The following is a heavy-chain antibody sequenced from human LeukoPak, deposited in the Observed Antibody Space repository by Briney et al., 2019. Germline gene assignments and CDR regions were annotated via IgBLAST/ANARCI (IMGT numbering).Heavy chain of an antibody. CDR3: ARDPRWYYDSSGYRPTDAFDI. Sequence: SETLSLTCTVSGVSISSYYWSWIRQPAGKGLEWIGRIYTSGSTNYNPSLKSRVTMSVDTSKNQFSLKLSSVTAADTAVYYCARDPRWYYDSSGYRPTDAFDIWGQGTMVTVSS. CDR1: GVSISSYY. V-gene: IGHV4-4*07. CDR2: IYTSGST. J-gene: IGHJ3*02. D-gene: IGHD3-22*01.